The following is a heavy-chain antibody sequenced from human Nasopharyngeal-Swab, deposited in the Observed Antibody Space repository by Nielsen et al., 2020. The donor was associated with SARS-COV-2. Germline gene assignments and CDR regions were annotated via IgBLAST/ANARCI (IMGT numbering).Heavy chain of an antibody. Sequence: LKISCAASGFTFSSYAMSWVRQAPGKGLEWVSIISGSGDTTYYADSVKDRFTISRDNSKNTLYLQTNSLRVEDTAVYYCAKDNPAEVDYWGQGTLVTVSS. D-gene: IGHD1-14*01. CDR2: ISGSGDTT. J-gene: IGHJ4*02. CDR1: GFTFSSYA. V-gene: IGHV3-23*01. CDR3: AKDNPAEVDY.